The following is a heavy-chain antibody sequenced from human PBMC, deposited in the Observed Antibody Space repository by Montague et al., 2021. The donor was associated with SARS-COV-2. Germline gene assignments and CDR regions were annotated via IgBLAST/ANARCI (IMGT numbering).Heavy chain of an antibody. CDR3: ARSSILGAHRFDC. Sequence: SETLSLTCAVSGGSISSSNWWSWVRQPPGKGLEWIGEIYHSGNTNYNPSLQSRFTISVDKSKNQFSLRLSSVTAADTAVDYCARSSILGAHRFDCWGQGTLVTVSS. J-gene: IGHJ4*02. CDR1: GGSISSSNW. V-gene: IGHV4-4*02. CDR2: IYHSGNT. D-gene: IGHD3-16*01.